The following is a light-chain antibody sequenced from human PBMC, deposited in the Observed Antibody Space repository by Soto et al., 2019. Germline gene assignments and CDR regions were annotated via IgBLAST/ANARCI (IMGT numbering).Light chain of an antibody. V-gene: IGKV3-20*01. CDR3: QQYNSPGT. J-gene: IGKJ1*01. CDR1: QSVSSNF. CDR2: AAS. Sequence: EIVLTQSPGTLSLSPGDRATLSCRASQSVSSNFLAWYQQKPGQAPRLLIYAASSRATGIPDRFSGSGSGTEFTLTVSRLEPEDFATYYCQQYNSPGTFGQGTKVDIK.